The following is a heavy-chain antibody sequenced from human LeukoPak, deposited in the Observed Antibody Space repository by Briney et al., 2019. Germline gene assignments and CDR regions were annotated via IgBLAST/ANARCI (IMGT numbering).Heavy chain of an antibody. CDR2: SNSDGSVT. Sequence: PGGSLRLSCAASGFTFSSYWMHWVRQAPGKGLVWVSRSNSDGSVTSYADSVKGRFTISKDNFKNRLYLETNSLRPEDTAVYYCASSSAWFLNYAMDVWGHGATVTVSS. CDR3: ASSSAWFLNYAMDV. J-gene: IGHJ6*02. D-gene: IGHD6-19*01. CDR1: GFTFSSYW. V-gene: IGHV3-74*01.